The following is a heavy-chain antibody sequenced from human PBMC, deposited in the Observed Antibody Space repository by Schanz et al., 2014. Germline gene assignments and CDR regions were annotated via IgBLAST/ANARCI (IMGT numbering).Heavy chain of an antibody. CDR2: IKSDGSST. CDR3: ARLDPYCRSGTCSRAFDY. Sequence: EVQLVESGGGLVQPGGSLRLSCTASGFVFGDYYMTWIRQAPGKGLVWVSRIKSDGSSTSYADSVKGRFTISRDSSKNTLFLQMNSLRTEDTAVYYCARLDPYCRSGTCSRAFDYWGQGTLVSVSS. V-gene: IGHV3-74*02. D-gene: IGHD2-15*01. CDR1: GFVFGDYY. J-gene: IGHJ4*02.